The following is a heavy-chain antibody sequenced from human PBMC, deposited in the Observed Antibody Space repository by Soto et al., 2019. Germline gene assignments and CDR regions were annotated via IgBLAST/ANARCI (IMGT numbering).Heavy chain of an antibody. J-gene: IGHJ6*02. D-gene: IGHD2-8*01. V-gene: IGHV1-69*12. CDR3: ARDRVMRGNSYYYGMDV. CDR1: GGSFSTFA. Sequence: QVLLVQSGAEVKKPGSSMKVSCKTSGGSFSTFAISWVRLAPGQGLEWMGVFSPGFAAPTYAQRFQGRITIDADESTGTAYLELNSLRTEDSAVYYCARDRVMRGNSYYYGMDVWGQGTTVTVSS. CDR2: FSPGFAAP.